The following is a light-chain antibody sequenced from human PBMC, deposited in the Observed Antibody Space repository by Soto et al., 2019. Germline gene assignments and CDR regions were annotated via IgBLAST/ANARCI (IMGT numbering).Light chain of an antibody. Sequence: IVLTQSPGTLSLSPGERATLSWRASQSVSSSYLGWYQQKPGQDHRILIHGGSTRATGIQDRISGSGSGTEFTLTIRSLQSEDFAVYYCQQFRNWQWTFGQGNQLDIK. V-gene: IGKV3-20*01. J-gene: IGKJ1*01. CDR3: QQFRNWQWT. CDR2: GGS. CDR1: QSVSSSY.